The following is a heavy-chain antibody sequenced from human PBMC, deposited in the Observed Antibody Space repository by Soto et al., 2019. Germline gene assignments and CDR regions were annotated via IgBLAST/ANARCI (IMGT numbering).Heavy chain of an antibody. V-gene: IGHV1-69*13. CDR1: GGTFSSYA. CDR2: IIPIFGTA. D-gene: IGHD2-15*01. Sequence: SVKVSCKASGGTFSSYAISWVRQVPGQGLEWMGGIIPIFGTANYAQKFQGRVTITADESTSTAYMELSSLRSEDTAVYYCATRDDYSHSITSWGQGTLVTVSS. CDR3: ATRDDYSHSITS. J-gene: IGHJ4*02.